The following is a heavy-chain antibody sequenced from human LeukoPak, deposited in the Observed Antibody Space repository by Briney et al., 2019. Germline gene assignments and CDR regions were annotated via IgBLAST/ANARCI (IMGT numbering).Heavy chain of an antibody. V-gene: IGHV5-51*01. J-gene: IGHJ2*01. D-gene: IGHD4-23*01. CDR1: GYSFTSYW. CDR3: ARHNYGGNSLYWYFDL. Sequence: GEALKISCKGSGYSFTSYWIGWVRPMPGKGREWMGIIYPGDSDTRYSPSFQGQVTISADKSISTSYLQWSSLKASDTAMYYCARHNYGGNSLYWYFDLWGRGTLVTVSS. CDR2: IYPGDSDT.